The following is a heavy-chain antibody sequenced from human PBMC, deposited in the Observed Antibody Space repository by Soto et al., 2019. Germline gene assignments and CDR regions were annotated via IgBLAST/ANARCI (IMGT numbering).Heavy chain of an antibody. Sequence: GGSLRLSCAASGFTFSSYGMHWVRQAPGKGLEWVAVISYDGSNKYYADSVKGRFTISRDNSKNTLYLQMNSLRAEDTAVYYCAKEGSGGSSSWYYYSGMDVWGQGTTVTVSS. V-gene: IGHV3-30*18. D-gene: IGHD6-13*01. CDR1: GFTFSSYG. CDR3: AKEGSGGSSSWYYYSGMDV. CDR2: ISYDGSNK. J-gene: IGHJ6*02.